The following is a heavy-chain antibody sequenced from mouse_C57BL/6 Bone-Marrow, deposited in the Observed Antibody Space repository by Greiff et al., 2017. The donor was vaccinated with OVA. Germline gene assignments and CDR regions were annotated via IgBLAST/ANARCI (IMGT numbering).Heavy chain of an antibody. V-gene: IGHV2-2*01. CDR2: IWSGGST. CDR3: ASFYGSSYGCAY. J-gene: IGHJ3*01. Sequence: VMLVESGPGLVQPSQSLSITCTVSGFSLTSYGVHWVRQSPGKGLEWLGVIWSGGSTDYNAAFISRLSISKDNSKSQVFFKMNSLQADDTAIYYCASFYGSSYGCAYWGQGTLVTVSA. CDR1: GFSLTSYG. D-gene: IGHD1-1*01.